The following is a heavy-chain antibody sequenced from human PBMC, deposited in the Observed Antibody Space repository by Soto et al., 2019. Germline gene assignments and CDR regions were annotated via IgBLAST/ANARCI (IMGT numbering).Heavy chain of an antibody. CDR1: GYSFTSYC. V-gene: IGHV5-51*01. CDR2: IYPGDSDT. Sequence: GESLKISRKCSGYSFTSYCLGWVRQMPRKGLEWMGIIYPGDSDTRYSPSFQGQVTISADKSISTAYLQWSSLKASDTAMYYCARHAYGYNNYYFDYWGQGTLVTVSS. J-gene: IGHJ4*02. D-gene: IGHD4-4*01. CDR3: ARHAYGYNNYYFDY.